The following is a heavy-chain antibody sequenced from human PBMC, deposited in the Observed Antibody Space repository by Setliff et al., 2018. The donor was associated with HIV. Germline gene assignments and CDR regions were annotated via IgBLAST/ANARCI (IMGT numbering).Heavy chain of an antibody. V-gene: IGHV3-30*02. CDR2: IWYDGTNK. D-gene: IGHD6-13*01. J-gene: IGHJ5*02. CDR1: GFTFSSFG. Sequence: GGSLRLSCAASGFTFSSFGMHWVRQAPGKGLEWVAVIWYDGTNKNYADSVKGRFTISRDNFRNTVYLQMNSLRPEDTAIYYCAKADDGAAAGPAPWGQGTLVTVS. CDR3: AKADDGAAAGPAP.